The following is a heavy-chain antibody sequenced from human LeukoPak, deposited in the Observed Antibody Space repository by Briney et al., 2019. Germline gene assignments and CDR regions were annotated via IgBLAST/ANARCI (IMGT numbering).Heavy chain of an antibody. CDR1: GGSIGSGDYY. J-gene: IGHJ6*03. CDR2: IYYSGST. V-gene: IGHV4-30-4*08. CDR3: ARGFSYYDFWSGYYYYYYMDV. D-gene: IGHD3-3*01. Sequence: SETLSLTCTVSGGSIGSGDYYWSWIRQPPGKGRERIGYIYYSGSTYYNPSLKSRVTISVHTSKNQFPLKLSSVTGAETAVYYCARGFSYYDFWSGYYYYYYMDVWGKGTTVTVSS.